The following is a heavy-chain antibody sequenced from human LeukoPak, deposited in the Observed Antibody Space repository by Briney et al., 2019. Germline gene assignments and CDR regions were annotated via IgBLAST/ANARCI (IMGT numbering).Heavy chain of an antibody. J-gene: IGHJ6*02. CDR3: ARHTAMPPMYGMDV. D-gene: IGHD5-18*01. Sequence: RHGESLKISCKGSGYSFTSYWISWVRQMPGKGLEWMGRIDPSDSYTNYSPSFQGHVTISADKSISTAYLQWSSLKASDTAMYYCARHTAMPPMYGMDVWGQGTTVTVS. CDR1: GYSFTSYW. V-gene: IGHV5-10-1*01. CDR2: IDPSDSYT.